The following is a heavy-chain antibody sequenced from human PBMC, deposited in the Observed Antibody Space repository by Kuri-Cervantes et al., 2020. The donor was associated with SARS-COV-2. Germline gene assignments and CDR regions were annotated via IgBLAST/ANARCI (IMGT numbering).Heavy chain of an antibody. D-gene: IGHD4-23*01. V-gene: IGHV1-69*13. J-gene: IGHJ4*02. CDR3: ARAVGYGGTSELDIIYFDY. Sequence: SVNVSCKASVCTFISYVISWVRQAPGQGLEWMGGIIPIFGTANYAQKFQGRATITADESTSTAYMAMSRLRFEDTAVYFCARAVGYGGTSELDIIYFDYWGQGTLVTVSS. CDR2: IIPIFGTA. CDR1: VCTFISYV.